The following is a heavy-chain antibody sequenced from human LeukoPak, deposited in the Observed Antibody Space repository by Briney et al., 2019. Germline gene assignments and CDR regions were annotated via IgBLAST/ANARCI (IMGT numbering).Heavy chain of an antibody. CDR3: AKDRIASPPQGRFDP. V-gene: IGHV3-23*01. D-gene: IGHD2-15*01. J-gene: IGHJ5*02. Sequence: GGSLRLSCAASGFTFRSYAMNWVRQDPGKGLEWASGISGSGDSLYYAGSVKGRFTISRDNSQNTLYLHMNNLGAEDTAIYYCAKDRIASPPQGRFDPWGQGTQVTVSS. CDR1: GFTFRSYA. CDR2: ISGSGDSL.